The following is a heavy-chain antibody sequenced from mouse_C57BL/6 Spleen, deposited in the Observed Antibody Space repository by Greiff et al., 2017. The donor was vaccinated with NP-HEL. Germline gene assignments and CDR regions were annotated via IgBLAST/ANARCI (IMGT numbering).Heavy chain of an antibody. CDR1: GYTFTSYW. J-gene: IGHJ1*03. CDR2: IYPGSGST. V-gene: IGHV1-55*01. D-gene: IGHD2-1*01. Sequence: QVQLQQSGAELVKPGASVKMSCKASGYTFTSYWITWVKQRPGQGLEWIGDIYPGSGSTNYNEKFKSKATLTVDTSSSTAYMQLSSLTSEDSAVYYCAKGLRGNPWYFDVWGTGTTVTVSS. CDR3: AKGLRGNPWYFDV.